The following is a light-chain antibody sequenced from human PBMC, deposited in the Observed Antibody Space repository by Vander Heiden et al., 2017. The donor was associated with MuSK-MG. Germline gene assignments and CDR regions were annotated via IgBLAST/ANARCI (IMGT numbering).Light chain of an antibody. V-gene: IGKV3-15*01. CDR3: QQDYNWPLYT. Sequence: EIVMTQSPATLSVSPGERATLSCRASQSVSSNLAWYQQKPGQAPRLLIYGASTRATGIPARFSGSGYGTEFTLTISSLQSEDFAVYYCQQDYNWPLYTFGPGTKLEIK. CDR1: QSVSSN. J-gene: IGKJ2*01. CDR2: GAS.